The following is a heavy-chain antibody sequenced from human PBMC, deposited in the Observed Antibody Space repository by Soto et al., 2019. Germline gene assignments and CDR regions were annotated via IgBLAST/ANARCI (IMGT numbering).Heavy chain of an antibody. J-gene: IGHJ4*02. D-gene: IGHD2-2*01. CDR3: SRRHREVPALIGDYFDY. V-gene: IGHV3-30*04. CDR2: VSFDGNRQ. CDR1: GFTFSSFA. Sequence: QVQLVESGGGVVQPGKSLTLSCAASGFTFSSFAMHWVRQPPGKGLEWVAVVSFDGNRQYFSDSVKGRFTISRDNSKNTVSLHMSSRRDDDSALYYCSRRHREVPALIGDYFDYWGQGTLVTVSS.